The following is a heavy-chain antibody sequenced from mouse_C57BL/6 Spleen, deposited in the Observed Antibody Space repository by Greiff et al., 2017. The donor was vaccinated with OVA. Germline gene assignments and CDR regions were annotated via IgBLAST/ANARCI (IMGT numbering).Heavy chain of an antibody. J-gene: IGHJ3*01. CDR2: ISSGGDYI. CDR3: TRGYDYDGSFAY. Sequence: EVKLVESGEGLVKPGGSLKLSCAASGFTFSSYAMSWVRQTPEKRLEWVAYISSGGDYIYYADTVKGRFTISRDNARNTLYLQMSSLKSEDTAMYYCTRGYDYDGSFAYWGQGTLVTVSA. D-gene: IGHD2-4*01. CDR1: GFTFSSYA. V-gene: IGHV5-9-1*02.